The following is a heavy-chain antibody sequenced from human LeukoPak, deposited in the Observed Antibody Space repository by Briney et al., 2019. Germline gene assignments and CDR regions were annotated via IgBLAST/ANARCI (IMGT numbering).Heavy chain of an antibody. CDR3: ARGVLAAWVGRLQYYGMDV. CDR2: IGTAGDT. J-gene: IGHJ6*02. CDR1: GFTFSSYD. D-gene: IGHD2-2*01. V-gene: IGHV3-13*01. Sequence: GGSLRLSCAASGFTFSSYDMHWVRQATGKGLEWVSAIGTAGDTYYPGSVKGRFTISRENAKNSLYLQMNSLRAGDAAVYYCARGVLAAWVGRLQYYGMDVWGQGTTVTVSS.